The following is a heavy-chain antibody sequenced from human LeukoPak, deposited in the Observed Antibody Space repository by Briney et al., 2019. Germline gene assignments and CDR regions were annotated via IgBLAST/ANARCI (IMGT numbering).Heavy chain of an antibody. CDR1: GFTFDDYG. D-gene: IGHD6-13*01. J-gene: IGHJ4*02. Sequence: GGSLRLSCAASGFTFDDYGMSWVRQAPGKGLEWVSGINWNGGSTGYADSVKGRFTISRDNAKNSLYLQMNSLRAEDTALYYCAKDIGQQLVSCYFDYWGQGTLVTVSS. CDR3: AKDIGQQLVSCYFDY. CDR2: INWNGGST. V-gene: IGHV3-20*04.